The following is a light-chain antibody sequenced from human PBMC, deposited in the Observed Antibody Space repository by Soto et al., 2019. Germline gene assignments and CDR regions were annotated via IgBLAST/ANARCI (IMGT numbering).Light chain of an antibody. CDR3: QQYNVWPLT. CDR2: VAS. CDR1: QSVNSN. V-gene: IGKV3-15*01. Sequence: EIVMTQSPVTLSVSPGDRATLSCRASQSVNSNLAWYQQKPGQTPKLLSYVASTRATGIPARFSGSGSGTEFTLTISSLKSEDFAVYYCQQYNVWPLTFGGGTKVEFK. J-gene: IGKJ4*01.